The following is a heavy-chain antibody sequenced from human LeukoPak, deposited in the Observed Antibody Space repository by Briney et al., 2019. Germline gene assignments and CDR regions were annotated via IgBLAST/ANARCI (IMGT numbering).Heavy chain of an antibody. Sequence: GGSLRLSCAASGFTFSTYSMNWVRQAPGKGLEWVSSISSSSSHIYYADSVKGRFTISRDNAKNSLYLQMNSLRAEDTAVYYCARTATMIVPYDAFDIWGQGTMVTVSS. CDR1: GFTFSTYS. D-gene: IGHD3-22*01. CDR2: ISSSSSHI. V-gene: IGHV3-21*01. J-gene: IGHJ3*02. CDR3: ARTATMIVPYDAFDI.